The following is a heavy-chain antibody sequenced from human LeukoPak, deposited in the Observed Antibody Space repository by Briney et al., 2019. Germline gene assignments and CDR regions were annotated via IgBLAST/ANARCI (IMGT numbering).Heavy chain of an antibody. Sequence: GSLRLSCAASGFTFSSYAVSWVRQAPGKGLAWVSAISGSGGGTYYADSVKGRFTISRDNSKNTLYLQMNSLSTEDTAVYYCAKTTTGYSSGRYPGWPVDYWGQGTLVTVSS. CDR3: AKTTTGYSSGRYPGWPVDY. CDR1: GFTFSSYA. J-gene: IGHJ4*02. D-gene: IGHD6-19*01. CDR2: ISGSGGGT. V-gene: IGHV3-23*01.